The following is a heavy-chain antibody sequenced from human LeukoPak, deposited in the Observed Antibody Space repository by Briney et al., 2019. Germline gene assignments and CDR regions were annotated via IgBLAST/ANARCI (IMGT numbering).Heavy chain of an antibody. Sequence: ASVKVSCKASGYTFTGYYMHWVRQAPGQGLEWMGWVNPNSGGTNYAQKFQGRVTMTRDTSISTAYMELRRLRSDDTAVYYCAGVDTVSFYYGMDVWGQGTTVTVSS. D-gene: IGHD2-2*03. V-gene: IGHV1-2*02. J-gene: IGHJ6*02. CDR1: GYTFTGYY. CDR2: VNPNSGGT. CDR3: AGVDTVSFYYGMDV.